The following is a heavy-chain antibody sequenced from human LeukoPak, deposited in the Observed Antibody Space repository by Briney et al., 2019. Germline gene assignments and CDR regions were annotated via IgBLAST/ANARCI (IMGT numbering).Heavy chain of an antibody. V-gene: IGHV1-18*01. CDR1: GFTFSSYG. CDR2: ISAYNGNT. Sequence: PGGSLRLSCAASGFTFSSYGISWVRQAPGQGLEWMGWISAYNGNTNYAQKLQGRVTMTTDTSTSTAYMELRSLRSDDTAVYYCARGFGGSYYVSFDPWGQGTLVTVS. J-gene: IGHJ5*02. D-gene: IGHD1-26*01. CDR3: ARGFGGSYYVSFDP.